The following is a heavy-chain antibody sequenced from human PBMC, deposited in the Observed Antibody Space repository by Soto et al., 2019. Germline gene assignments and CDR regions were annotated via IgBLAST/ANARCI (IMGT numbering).Heavy chain of an antibody. D-gene: IGHD3-3*01. J-gene: IGHJ6*02. CDR1: GFTFSSYE. CDR3: ARDFQYYDFWSGYYTRVEEYYGMDV. CDR2: ISSSGSTI. V-gene: IGHV3-48*03. Sequence: QPGGSLRLSCAASGFTFSSYEMNWVRQAPGKGLEWVSYISSSGSTIYYADSVKGRFTISRDNAKNSLYLQMNSLRAEDTAVYYCARDFQYYDFWSGYYTRVEEYYGMDVWGQGTTVTVSS.